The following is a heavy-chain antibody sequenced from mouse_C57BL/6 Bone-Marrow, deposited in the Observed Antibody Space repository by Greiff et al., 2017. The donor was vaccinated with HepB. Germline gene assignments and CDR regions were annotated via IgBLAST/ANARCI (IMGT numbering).Heavy chain of an antibody. Sequence: DVKLVESGGGLVKPGGSLKLSCAASGFTFSSYAMSWVRQTPEKRLEWVATISDGGSYTYYPDNVKGRFTISRDNAKNNLYLQMSHLKSEDTAMYYCARDYFYAMDYWGQGTSVTVSS. CDR1: GFTFSSYA. CDR3: ARDYFYAMDY. V-gene: IGHV5-4*01. J-gene: IGHJ4*01. D-gene: IGHD2-1*01. CDR2: ISDGGSYT.